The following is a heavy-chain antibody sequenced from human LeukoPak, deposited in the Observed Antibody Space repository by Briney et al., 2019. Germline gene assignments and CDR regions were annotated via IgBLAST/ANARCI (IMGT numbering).Heavy chain of an antibody. CDR1: GDSISYYY. J-gene: IGHJ6*02. CDR3: ARLNDYYYGMDV. V-gene: IGHV4-59*08. CDR2: SYHRGST. Sequence: PSETLSLTCTVSGDSISYYYWSWIRQPPGKGLEWIGYSYHRGSTNYNTSLKSRVTISVDTSKNQFSLKLSSLTAADTAVYYCARLNDYYYGMDVWGQGTTVTVSS.